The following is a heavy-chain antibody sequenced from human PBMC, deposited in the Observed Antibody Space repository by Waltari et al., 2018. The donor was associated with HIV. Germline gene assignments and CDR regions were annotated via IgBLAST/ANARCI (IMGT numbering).Heavy chain of an antibody. CDR1: GGTFSSYA. Sequence: QVQLVQSGAEVKKPGSSVKVSCKASGGTFSSYAISWVRQAPGQGLEWMGGIIPLFGSSNYAQKFQGRVTIFADESTSTAYMELSSLRSEDTAVYYCATVKGPRRIVGGTGYFDCWGQGTLVTVSS. J-gene: IGHJ4*02. CDR2: IIPLFGSS. D-gene: IGHD1-26*01. V-gene: IGHV1-69*01. CDR3: ATVKGPRRIVGGTGYFDC.